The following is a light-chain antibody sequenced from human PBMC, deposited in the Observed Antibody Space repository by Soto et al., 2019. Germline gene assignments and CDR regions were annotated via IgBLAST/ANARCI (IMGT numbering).Light chain of an antibody. CDR2: GGF. J-gene: IGKJ3*01. Sequence: IVLTQSPGTLSVSPGERVILSCRASQTLRNKLAWYQQKPGQAPRLLIYGGFTRATGIPARFSGSGSGTEFTLTINRLQSDDFAIYCCQQHNAFPLTFGPGTSLDLK. CDR3: QQHNAFPLT. V-gene: IGKV3D-15*01. CDR1: QTLRNK.